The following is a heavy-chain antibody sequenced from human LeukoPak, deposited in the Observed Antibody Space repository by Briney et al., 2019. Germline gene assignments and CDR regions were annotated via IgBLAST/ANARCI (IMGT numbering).Heavy chain of an antibody. CDR3: ARDRLAADYYYYGMDV. J-gene: IGHJ6*02. D-gene: IGHD2-21*01. CDR1: GGSISSGGYY. V-gene: IGHV4-31*03. CDR2: IYYSGST. Sequence: PSETLSLTCTVSGGSISSGGYYWSWSRQHPGKGLEWIGYIYYSGSTYYNPSLKSRVTISVDTSKNQFSLKLSSVTAADTAVYYCARDRLAADYYYYGMDVWGQGTTVTVSS.